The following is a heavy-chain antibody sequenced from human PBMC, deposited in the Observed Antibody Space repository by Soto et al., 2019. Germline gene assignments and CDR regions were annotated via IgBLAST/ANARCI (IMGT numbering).Heavy chain of an antibody. CDR2: ISSNGGGT. D-gene: IGHD6-13*01. J-gene: IGHJ2*01. Sequence: EVQLLESGGGLVQPGGSLRLSCVASGFSFSDRAMGWVRQAPGKGLEWVSDISSNGGGTFYADSVKGRFTISRDNVKNTVHLQMNRLRDEDTATYYCAKRRGQQLENWQFDVWCRGSLVSVAS. CDR1: GFSFSDRA. V-gene: IGHV3-23*01. CDR3: AKRRGQQLENWQFDV.